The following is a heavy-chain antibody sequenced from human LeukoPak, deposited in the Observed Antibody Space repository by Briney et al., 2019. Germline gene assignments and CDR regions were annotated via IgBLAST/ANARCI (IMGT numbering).Heavy chain of an antibody. Sequence: SVKVSCKASGGTFSSYTISWVRQAPGQGLEWMGRIIPILGIANYAQEFQGRVTITADKSTSTAYMELSSLRSEDTAVYYCANSGDFYDSSYYFDYWGQGTLVTVSS. J-gene: IGHJ4*02. CDR3: ANSGDFYDSSYYFDY. CDR1: GGTFSSYT. CDR2: IIPILGIA. D-gene: IGHD3-22*01. V-gene: IGHV1-69*02.